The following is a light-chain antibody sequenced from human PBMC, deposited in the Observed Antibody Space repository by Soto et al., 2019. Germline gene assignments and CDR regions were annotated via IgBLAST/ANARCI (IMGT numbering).Light chain of an antibody. CDR1: SRDIGGYNS. V-gene: IGLV2-8*01. J-gene: IGLJ2*01. CDR2: AVN. Sequence: QSALTQPPSASGSPGQSVTISCTGTSRDIGGYNSVSWYQQHPGKVPKLIIYAVNKRPSGVPDRFSGSKSGNTASLTVSGLQAEDEADYYCSSSTGRNNSVVFGGGTKLTVL. CDR3: SSSTGRNNSVV.